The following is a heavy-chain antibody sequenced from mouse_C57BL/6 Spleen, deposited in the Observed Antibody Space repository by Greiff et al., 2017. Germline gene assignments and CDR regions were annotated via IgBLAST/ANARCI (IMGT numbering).Heavy chain of an antibody. D-gene: IGHD1-1*01. V-gene: IGHV1-64*01. J-gene: IGHJ1*03. CDR2: IHPNSGST. CDR1: GYTFTSYW. Sequence: QVQLQQPGAELVKPGASVKLSCKASGYTFTSYWMHWVKQRPGQGLEWIGMIHPNSGSTNYNEKFKSKATLTVDKSSSTAYIQLSSLTSEDSAVYYCARITAVVDWYFDVWGTGTTVTVSS. CDR3: ARITAVVDWYFDV.